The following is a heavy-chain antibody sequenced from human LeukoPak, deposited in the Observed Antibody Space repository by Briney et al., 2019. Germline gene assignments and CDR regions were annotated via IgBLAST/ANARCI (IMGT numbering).Heavy chain of an antibody. J-gene: IGHJ1*01. CDR1: GFTFSNFA. CDR2: ITAGSSNK. V-gene: IGHV3-23*01. Sequence: GGSLRLSCVASGFTFSNFAIVWVRQAPGKGLEWVSAITAGSSNKKYAGFVKDRFTTYRDNSKDTLYLQMTSLRDEDTAVYYCGRDPNGDYIGAFDFQRWGRGTLVTVSS. D-gene: IGHD4-17*01. CDR3: GRDPNGDYIGAFDFQR.